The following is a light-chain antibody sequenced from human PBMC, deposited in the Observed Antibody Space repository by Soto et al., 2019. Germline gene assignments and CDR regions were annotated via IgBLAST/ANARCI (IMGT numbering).Light chain of an antibody. CDR1: QSVSSN. CDR2: GAS. Sequence: EIVMTQSPATLSVSAGERATLSCRASQSVSSNLAWYQRKPGQAPRLLILGASTRATGIPARFSGSGSGTEFTLTISSLQSEDFAVYYCQQYNNWPLLTCGGGTTVEIK. J-gene: IGKJ4*01. CDR3: QQYNNWPLLT. V-gene: IGKV3-15*01.